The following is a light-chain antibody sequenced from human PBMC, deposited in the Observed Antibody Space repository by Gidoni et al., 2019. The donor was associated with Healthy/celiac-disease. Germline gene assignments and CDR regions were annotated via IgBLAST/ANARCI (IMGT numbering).Light chain of an antibody. J-gene: IGLJ2*01. CDR2: YDS. CDR1: NIGSKN. V-gene: IGLV3-21*04. Sequence: SYVLTPPPSVSVAPGKTARITCGGNNIGSKNVHWYQQKPGQAPVLVIYYDSDRPSGIPERFSGSNSGSTATLTISRVEAGNEADYYCQVWDSSSDHVVFGGGTKLTVL. CDR3: QVWDSSSDHVV.